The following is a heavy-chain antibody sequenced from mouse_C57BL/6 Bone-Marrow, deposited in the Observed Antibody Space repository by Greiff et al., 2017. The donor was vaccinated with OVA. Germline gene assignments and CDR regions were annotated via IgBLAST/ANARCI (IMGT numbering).Heavy chain of an antibody. Sequence: QVQLQQPGAELVKPGASVKLSCKASGYTFTSYWMQWVKQRPGQGLEWIGEIDPSDSYTNYNQKFKGKATLTGDTSSSTAYMQLSSLTSEDSAVYYCSRSELGRDYWGQGTTRTVSS. D-gene: IGHD4-1*01. CDR1: GYTFTSYW. J-gene: IGHJ2*01. V-gene: IGHV1-50*01. CDR3: SRSELGRDY. CDR2: IDPSDSYT.